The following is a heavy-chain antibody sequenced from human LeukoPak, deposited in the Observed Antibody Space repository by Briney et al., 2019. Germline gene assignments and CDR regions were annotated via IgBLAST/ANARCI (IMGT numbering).Heavy chain of an antibody. CDR1: GFTFSSYS. CDR3: ARDFNYYDSSGYLLDAFDI. J-gene: IGHJ3*02. Sequence: GGSLRLSCAASGFTFSSYSMNWVRQAPGKGLEWVSYISSSSSTIYYADSVKGRFTISRDNAKNSLYLQMNSLRAEDTAVYYCARDFNYYDSSGYLLDAFDIWGQGTMVTVSS. CDR2: ISSSSSTI. V-gene: IGHV3-48*01. D-gene: IGHD3-22*01.